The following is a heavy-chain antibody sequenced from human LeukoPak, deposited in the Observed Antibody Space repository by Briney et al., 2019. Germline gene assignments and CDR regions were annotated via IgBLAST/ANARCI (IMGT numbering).Heavy chain of an antibody. CDR1: GFTFSSYA. Sequence: GRPLRLSCAASGFTFSSYAMHWVRQAPGKGLEWVAVISYDGSNKYYADSVKGRFTISRDNSKNTLYLQMNSLRAEDTAVYYCARGQVVVAAYLIWGQGAMVTVSS. CDR3: ARGQVVVAAYLI. J-gene: IGHJ3*02. D-gene: IGHD2-15*01. V-gene: IGHV3-30*04. CDR2: ISYDGSNK.